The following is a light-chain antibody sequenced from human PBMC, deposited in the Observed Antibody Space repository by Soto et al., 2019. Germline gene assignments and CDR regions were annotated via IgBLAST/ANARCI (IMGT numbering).Light chain of an antibody. V-gene: IGLV2-11*01. CDR1: SSDVGGHNY. CDR2: DVT. CDR3: SSYAGSYTWI. J-gene: IGLJ1*01. Sequence: QSVLTQPASVSGSPGQSITVSCTGTSSDVGGHNYVSWFQQHPGKAPQLLIYDVTKRPSGVPDRFSGSKSGNTAALTISGLQAEDEAEYFCSSYAGSYTWIFGSGTKLTVL.